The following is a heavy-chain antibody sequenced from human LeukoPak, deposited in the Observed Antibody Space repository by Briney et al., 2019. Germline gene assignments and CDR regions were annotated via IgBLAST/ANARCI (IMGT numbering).Heavy chain of an antibody. V-gene: IGHV1-46*01. CDR2: INPSGGST. J-gene: IGHJ4*02. Sequence: ATVKVSCKASGYTFTSYYMHWVRQAPGQGLEWMGIINPSGGSTSYAQKFQGRVTMTRDTSTSTVYMELSSLRSEDTAVYYCATGTPESLMATIKPIFDYWGQGTLLTVSS. CDR1: GYTFTSYY. D-gene: IGHD5-24*01. CDR3: ATGTPESLMATIKPIFDY.